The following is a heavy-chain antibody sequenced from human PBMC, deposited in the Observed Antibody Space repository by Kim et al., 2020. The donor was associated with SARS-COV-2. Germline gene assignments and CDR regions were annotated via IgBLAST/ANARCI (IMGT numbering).Heavy chain of an antibody. V-gene: IGHV3-74*01. D-gene: IGHD2-15*01. CDR1: GFTFSSYW. Sequence: GGSLRLPCAASGFTFSSYWMHWVRQAPGKGLVWVSRIHSDGSITCYADFVQGRFTIPRDNAKNTLYFQMNRLRAEDTAVYFCSSDSLGFSGTYYMDVWG. CDR2: IHSDGSIT. J-gene: IGHJ6*03. CDR3: SSDSLGFSGTYYMDV.